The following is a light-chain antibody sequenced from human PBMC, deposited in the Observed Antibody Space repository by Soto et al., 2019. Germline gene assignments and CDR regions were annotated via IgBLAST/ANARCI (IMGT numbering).Light chain of an antibody. Sequence: DIQMTQSPSSLSASVGDRVTITCRASQSISTYLNWYQQKVGKAPKLLIYAASSLQRGVPSRFSGSGSGTDFTLTSSILQPEDFATYYCQQSYSTPRTFGQGTKLEIK. V-gene: IGKV1-39*01. CDR1: QSISTY. CDR2: AAS. J-gene: IGKJ2*02. CDR3: QQSYSTPRT.